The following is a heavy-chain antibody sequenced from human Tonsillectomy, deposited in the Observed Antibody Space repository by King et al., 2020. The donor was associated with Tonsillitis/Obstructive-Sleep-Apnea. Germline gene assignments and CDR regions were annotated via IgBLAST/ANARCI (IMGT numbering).Heavy chain of an antibody. Sequence: LQLQESGPGLVKPSETLSLTCTVSGGPISRSSYYWGWIRQPPGKGLEWIGSIYYSGSTYYNPSPKSPGTISVDTSKNQFSLKLSVVTAADTAVYYCARLPVVLYGDHWYFDLWGRGTLVTVSS. V-gene: IGHV4-39*01. J-gene: IGHJ2*01. CDR3: ARLPVVLYGDHWYFDL. CDR2: IYYSGST. D-gene: IGHD4-17*01. CDR1: GGPISRSSYY.